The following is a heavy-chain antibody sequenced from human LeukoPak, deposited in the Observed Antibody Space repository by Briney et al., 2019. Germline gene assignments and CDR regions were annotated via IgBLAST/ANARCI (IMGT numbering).Heavy chain of an antibody. D-gene: IGHD2-15*01. Sequence: TGASLRLSCAASGCTFSYYWMHWVRQAPGKGLVWVSRINSDGSSTTYADSVKGRFTISRDNAKNTLYLQMNSLRAEDTAVYYCARRDCSGGTCYSAYWGQGTLVTVSS. CDR1: GCTFSYYW. V-gene: IGHV3-74*03. J-gene: IGHJ4*02. CDR3: ARRDCSGGTCYSAY. CDR2: INSDGSST.